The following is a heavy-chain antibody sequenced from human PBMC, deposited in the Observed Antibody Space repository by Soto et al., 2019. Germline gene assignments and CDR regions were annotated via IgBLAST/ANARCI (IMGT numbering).Heavy chain of an antibody. D-gene: IGHD3-9*01. CDR2: ISTYDDKT. V-gene: IGHV1-18*01. Sequence: QVQLVQSGAEVKTPGASVKVSCRASGYSFRTHGISWVRQAPGQGLEWMGWISTYDDKTNFPQKFQGRITMTTDTSTSTAYMELRSLRSDDTAVYFCARDLGYCNFSGCFRNWFDPWGQGTLVTVSS. CDR3: ARDLGYCNFSGCFRNWFDP. J-gene: IGHJ5*02. CDR1: GYSFRTHG.